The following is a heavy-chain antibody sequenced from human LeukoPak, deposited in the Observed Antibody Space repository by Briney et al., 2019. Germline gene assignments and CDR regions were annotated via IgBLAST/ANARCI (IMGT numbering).Heavy chain of an antibody. J-gene: IGHJ4*02. D-gene: IGHD3-22*01. CDR3: ARESDSSGGFDY. CDR2: ISAYNGNT. CDR1: GYTFTSYG. V-gene: IGHV1-18*01. Sequence: ASVKVSCKASGYTFTSYGISWVRQAPGQGLGWMGWISAYNGNTNYAQKFQGRVTRTTDTSTSTAYMELRSLRSDDTAVYYCARESDSSGGFDYWGQGTLVTVSS.